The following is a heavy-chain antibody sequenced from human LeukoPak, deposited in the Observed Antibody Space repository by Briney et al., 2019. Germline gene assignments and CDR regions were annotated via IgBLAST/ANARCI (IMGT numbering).Heavy chain of an antibody. D-gene: IGHD3-9*01. Sequence: QPGGSLRLSCTASGFSFSDYQMNCVRQATGGGLEGTSYISASGKTINYADSVKGRFTIASDNAKNSLYLQMNSLRAEDTAVYYCTRVQGGQYFANKYGTIDYWGQGALVIVSS. J-gene: IGHJ4*02. V-gene: IGHV3-48*03. CDR3: TRVQGGQYFANKYGTIDY. CDR1: GFSFSDYQ. CDR2: ISASGKTI.